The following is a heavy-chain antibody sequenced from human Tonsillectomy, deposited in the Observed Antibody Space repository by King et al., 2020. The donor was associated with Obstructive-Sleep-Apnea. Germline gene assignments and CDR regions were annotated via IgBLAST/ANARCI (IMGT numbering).Heavy chain of an antibody. V-gene: IGHV3-9*01. J-gene: IGHJ4*02. Sequence: VQLVESGGVLVQPGRSLRLSCVASGFTCDDYTMHWVRQAPGKGLEWVSGSRWNSGSIGFVDSVKGRLTISRDNVKKSLYLQMNSLRVEDTALYYCAKDKDSSGWYADYWGQGTLVTVSS. CDR2: SRWNSGSI. CDR1: GFTCDDYT. CDR3: AKDKDSSGWYADY. D-gene: IGHD6-19*01.